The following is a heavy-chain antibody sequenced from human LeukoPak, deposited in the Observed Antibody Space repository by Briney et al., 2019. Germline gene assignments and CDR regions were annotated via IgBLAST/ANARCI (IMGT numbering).Heavy chain of an antibody. J-gene: IGHJ4*02. CDR1: GGSFSGYY. CDR2: INHSGST. CDR3: ARGRYYYGSGSRVDY. Sequence: PSETLSLTCAVYGGSFSGYYWSWIRQPPGKGLEWIGEINHSGSTNNNPSLKSRVTISVDTSKNQFSLKLSSVTAADTAVYYCARGRYYYGSGSRVDYWGQGTLVTVSS. D-gene: IGHD3-10*01. V-gene: IGHV4-34*01.